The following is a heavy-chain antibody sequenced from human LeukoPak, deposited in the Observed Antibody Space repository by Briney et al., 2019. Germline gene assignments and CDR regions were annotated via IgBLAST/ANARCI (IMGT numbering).Heavy chain of an antibody. CDR3: AMRWPFDI. CDR2: IYPGDSDT. CDR1: ANSFTNFC. D-gene: IGHD4-23*01. V-gene: IGHV5-51*01. Sequence: PGESLKISSKASANSFTNFCISWLRQMPGKRLERMGIIYPGDSDTRYSPSFQGQVTISADKSMSTAYVQWSSMKPSDTAIYYYAMRWPFDIWGQGTMVTVSS. J-gene: IGHJ3*02.